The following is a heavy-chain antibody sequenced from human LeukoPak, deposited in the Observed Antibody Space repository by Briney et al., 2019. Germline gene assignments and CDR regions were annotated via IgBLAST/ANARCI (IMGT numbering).Heavy chain of an antibody. Sequence: SETLSLTCTVSGGSISSGDYYWGWIRQPPGKGLEWIGSIYYSGSTYYNPSLKSRVTISVDTSKNQFSLKLSSVTAADTAVYYCASNIAVATVTDYWGQGTLVTVSS. V-gene: IGHV4-39*01. CDR2: IYYSGST. J-gene: IGHJ4*02. CDR1: GGSISSGDYY. D-gene: IGHD6-19*01. CDR3: ASNIAVATVTDY.